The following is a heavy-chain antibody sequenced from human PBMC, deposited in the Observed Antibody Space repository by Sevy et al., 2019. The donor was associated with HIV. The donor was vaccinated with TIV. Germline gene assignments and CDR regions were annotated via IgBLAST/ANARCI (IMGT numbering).Heavy chain of an antibody. CDR1: GFTVSSNY. CDR3: ARVRGDYITVYYYGMDV. D-gene: IGHD4-17*01. J-gene: IGHJ6*02. Sequence: CGSLRLSCAASGFTVSSNYMSCVRQAPGKGLEWVSVIYSGGSTYYADSVKGRFTISRDDSKNTLYLQMNSLRAEDTAVYYCARVRGDYITVYYYGMDVWGQGTAVPVSS. CDR2: IYSGGST. V-gene: IGHV3-53*01.